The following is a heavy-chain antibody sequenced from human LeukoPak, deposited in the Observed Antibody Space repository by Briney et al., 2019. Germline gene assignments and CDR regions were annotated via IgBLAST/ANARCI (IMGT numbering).Heavy chain of an antibody. Sequence: ASVKVSCKASGYTFTRYYIHWVRQAPGQGLEWMGWINPNSGGTKYAQKFQGRVTMNRDTSISTAYMEVSRLGSDDTALYYCARPRNDFWSGDDAFDIWGQGTMVIVSS. CDR1: GYTFTRYY. CDR2: INPNSGGT. CDR3: ARPRNDFWSGDDAFDI. D-gene: IGHD3-3*01. V-gene: IGHV1-2*02. J-gene: IGHJ3*02.